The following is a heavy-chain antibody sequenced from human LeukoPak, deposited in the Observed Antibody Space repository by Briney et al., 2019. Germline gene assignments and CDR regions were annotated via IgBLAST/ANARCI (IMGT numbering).Heavy chain of an antibody. CDR2: IIPIFGTA. D-gene: IGHD6-13*01. CDR3: ASLATHSSSSPGNDY. J-gene: IGHJ4*02. CDR1: GGTFSSYA. V-gene: IGHV1-69*13. Sequence: SVKVSCKASGGTFSSYAISWVRQAPGQGLEWMGGIIPIFGTANYAQKFQGRVTITADESTSTAYMELSSLRSEDTAVYYCASLATHSSSSPGNDYWGQGTLVTVSS.